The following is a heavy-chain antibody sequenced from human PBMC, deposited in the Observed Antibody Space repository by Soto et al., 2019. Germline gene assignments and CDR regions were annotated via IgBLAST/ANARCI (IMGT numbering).Heavy chain of an antibody. CDR2: IIPILGIA. CDR1: GGTFSSYT. CDR3: AINDYDFWSGYSNGFDY. V-gene: IGHV1-69*02. J-gene: IGHJ4*02. Sequence: ASVKVSCKASGGTFSSYTISWVRQAPGQGLEWMGRIIPILGIANYAQKFQGRVTITADKSTSTAYMELSSLRSEDTAVYYCAINDYDFWSGYSNGFDYWGQGTLVTVS. D-gene: IGHD3-3*01.